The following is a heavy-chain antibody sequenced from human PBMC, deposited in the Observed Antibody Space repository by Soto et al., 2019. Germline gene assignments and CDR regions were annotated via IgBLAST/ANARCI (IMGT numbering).Heavy chain of an antibody. CDR1: GYTFTSYD. J-gene: IGHJ5*02. Sequence: QVQLVQSGAAVRKPGASVKVSCETSGYTFTSYDFTWVRQAPGQGLEWVGWISPYNGKTKYAQKVQGRVTMTTDTSTSTAYIELRSLRSGDTAISLCARCRSASSGYSPACSDPWGQGALVTVSS. V-gene: IGHV1-18*01. CDR3: ARCRSASSGYSPACSDP. D-gene: IGHD3-22*01. CDR2: ISPYNGKT.